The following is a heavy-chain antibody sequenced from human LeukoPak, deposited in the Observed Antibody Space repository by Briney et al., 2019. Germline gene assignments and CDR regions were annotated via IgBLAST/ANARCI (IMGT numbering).Heavy chain of an antibody. D-gene: IGHD1-26*01. CDR2: IKTDESSA. CDR1: GFTITNNW. Sequence: GGSLRLSCVASGFTITNNWMYWIRHAPGRGLVWVSRIKTDESSAVYADSVKGRFTISRDNAKNTLYLQMNSLRVEDTAVYYCATVFKGSSLQDYWGQGTLVTVSS. V-gene: IGHV3-74*03. J-gene: IGHJ4*02. CDR3: ATVFKGSSLQDY.